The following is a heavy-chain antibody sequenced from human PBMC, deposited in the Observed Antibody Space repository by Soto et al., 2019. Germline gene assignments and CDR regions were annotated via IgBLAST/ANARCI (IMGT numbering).Heavy chain of an antibody. CDR3: ARGLATLPVFAFDI. Sequence: QGTLKESGPTLVKPTQTLTLTCSFSGFSLSTSGVGVGWFRQSPGKALEWLALIYWSGDEHYRPSLKSRLSIIKDTSKTHVVLIMTDMDPVDTATYYCARGLATLPVFAFDIWGQGPMVTVAS. CDR2: IYWSGDE. CDR1: GFSLSTSGVG. J-gene: IGHJ3*02. D-gene: IGHD6-6*01. V-gene: IGHV2-5*01.